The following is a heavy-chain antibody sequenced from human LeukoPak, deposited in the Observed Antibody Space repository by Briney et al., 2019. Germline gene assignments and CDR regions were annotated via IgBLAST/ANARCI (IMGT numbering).Heavy chain of an antibody. V-gene: IGHV3-30*02. CDR2: LRYDGINK. Sequence: GGSLRLSCAASGFTFSSYGMHWVRQAPGKGLEWVAFLRYDGINKYYADSVKGRFTISRDISKSTLYLQMNSLRAEDTAVYYCASPKMAVVTPLDYWGQGTLVTVSS. D-gene: IGHD4-23*01. CDR1: GFTFSSYG. J-gene: IGHJ4*02. CDR3: ASPKMAVVTPLDY.